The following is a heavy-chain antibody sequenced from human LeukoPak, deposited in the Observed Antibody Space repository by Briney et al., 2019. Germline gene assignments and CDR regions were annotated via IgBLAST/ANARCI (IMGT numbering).Heavy chain of an antibody. CDR3: ARVQYSGYDYVRAGTGLDY. D-gene: IGHD5-12*01. CDR2: ISSSSSYI. Sequence: GGSLRLSCAASGFTFSSYSMNWVRQAPGKGLEWVSSISSSSSYIYYADSVKGRFTISRDNAKNSLYLQMNSLRAEDTAVYYCARVQYSGYDYVRAGTGLDYCGQGTLVTVSS. CDR1: GFTFSSYS. J-gene: IGHJ4*02. V-gene: IGHV3-21*01.